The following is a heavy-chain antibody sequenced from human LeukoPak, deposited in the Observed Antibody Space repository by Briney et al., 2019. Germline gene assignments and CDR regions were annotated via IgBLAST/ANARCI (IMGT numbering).Heavy chain of an antibody. CDR2: INHSGST. D-gene: IGHD3-22*01. J-gene: IGHJ3*02. CDR3: ARGLGGYYDSSGYYYDDAFDI. Sequence: PSETLSLTCAVYGGSFSGYYLSWIRQPPGKGLEWIGEINHSGSTNYNPSLKSRVTISVDTSKNQFSLKLSSVTAADTAVYYCARGLGGYYDSSGYYYDDAFDIWGQGTMVTVSS. V-gene: IGHV4-34*01. CDR1: GGSFSGYY.